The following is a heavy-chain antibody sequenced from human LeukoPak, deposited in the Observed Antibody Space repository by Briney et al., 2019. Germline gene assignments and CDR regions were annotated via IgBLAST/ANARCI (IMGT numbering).Heavy chain of an antibody. J-gene: IGHJ3*02. Sequence: GGSLRLSCAASGFTFSSYAMSWVRQAPGKGLEWVSAISGSGGSTYYADSVKGRFTISRDNSKNTLYLQMNSLRAEETAVYYCAKDQRHYDFWSGYWAHDAFDIWGQGTMVTVSS. V-gene: IGHV3-23*01. CDR1: GFTFSSYA. CDR2: ISGSGGST. D-gene: IGHD3-3*01. CDR3: AKDQRHYDFWSGYWAHDAFDI.